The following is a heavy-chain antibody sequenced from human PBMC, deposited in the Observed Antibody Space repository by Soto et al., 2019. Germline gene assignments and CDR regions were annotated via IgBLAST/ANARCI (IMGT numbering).Heavy chain of an antibody. V-gene: IGHV4-59*08. D-gene: IGHD5-18*01. CDR2: IYYSGST. CDR3: VCSDTVMVGQVSPLDY. Sequence: SETLSLTCTVSGGSISSYYCSWIRQPPGKGQEWIGYIYYSGSTNYNPSLKSRVTISVDTSKNQISLKLSSVTAADTAVYYCVCSDTVMVGQVSPLDYWGQGTLVTVSS. J-gene: IGHJ4*02. CDR1: GGSISSYY.